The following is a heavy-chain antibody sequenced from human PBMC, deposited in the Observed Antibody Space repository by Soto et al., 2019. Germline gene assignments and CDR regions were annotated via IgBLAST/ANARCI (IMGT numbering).Heavy chain of an antibody. Sequence: ASVKVSCKXSGYTFTSYYMHWVRQAPGQGLEWMGIINPSGGSTSYAQKFQGRVTMTRDTSTSTVYMELSSLRSEDTAVYYCARDSSPYYYDSSGYYGYWGQGTLVTAPQ. D-gene: IGHD3-22*01. J-gene: IGHJ4*02. CDR3: ARDSSPYYYDSSGYYGY. V-gene: IGHV1-46*01. CDR2: INPSGGST. CDR1: GYTFTSYY.